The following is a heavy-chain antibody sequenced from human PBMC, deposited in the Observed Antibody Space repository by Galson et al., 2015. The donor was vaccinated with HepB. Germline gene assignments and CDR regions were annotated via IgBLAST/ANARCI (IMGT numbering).Heavy chain of an antibody. CDR1: GFTFSSYG. Sequence: SLRLSCAASGFTFSSYGMHWVRQAPGKGLEWVAVIWYDGSNKYYADSVKGRFTISRDNSKNTLYLQMNSLRAEDTAVYYCARGPTMIVARMDVWGQGTTVTVSS. V-gene: IGHV3-33*01. CDR3: ARGPTMIVARMDV. D-gene: IGHD3-22*01. CDR2: IWYDGSNK. J-gene: IGHJ6*02.